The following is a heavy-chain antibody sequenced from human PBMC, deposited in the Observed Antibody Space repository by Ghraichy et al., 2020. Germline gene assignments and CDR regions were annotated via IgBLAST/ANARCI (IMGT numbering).Heavy chain of an antibody. J-gene: IGHJ4*02. V-gene: IGHV3-7*03. Sequence: GASLNISCAASGFTFSSYWMNWVRLAPGKGLEWVANFKQDGSEEYYMDSVRGRFTITRDNVKSSLYLQMSSLRADDTAVYYCAGGRGFIIENWGQGTLVTVSS. D-gene: IGHD3-16*02. CDR2: FKQDGSEE. CDR1: GFTFSSYW. CDR3: AGGRGFIIEN.